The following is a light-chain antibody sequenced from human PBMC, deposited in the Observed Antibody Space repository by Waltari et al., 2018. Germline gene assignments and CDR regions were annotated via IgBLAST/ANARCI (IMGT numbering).Light chain of an antibody. CDR2: DDN. CDR3: CSYAGSYTWV. J-gene: IGLJ3*02. CDR1: SSDVGTSNL. Sequence: QSALTQPASVSGSPGQSITISCTGTSSDVGTSNLVPWYQQYPGKAPKVMIYDDNRLPSGVSDRFSGSKSGNTASLTISGVQAEDEADYYCCSYAGSYTWVFGGGTKLTVL. V-gene: IGLV2-23*01.